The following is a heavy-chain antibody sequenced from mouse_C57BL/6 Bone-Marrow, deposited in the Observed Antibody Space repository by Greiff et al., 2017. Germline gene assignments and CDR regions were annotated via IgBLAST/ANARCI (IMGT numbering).Heavy chain of an antibody. CDR3: TRRGIMVTQYYYAMDY. J-gene: IGHJ4*01. CDR1: GYTFTDYE. D-gene: IGHD2-2*01. V-gene: IGHV1-15*01. CDR2: IDPETGGT. Sequence: QVQLQQSGAELVRPGASVTLSCKASGYTFTDYEMHWVKQTPVHCLEWIGAIDPETGGTAYNQKFKGKAILTADKSSSTAYMELRSLTSEDSAVYYCTRRGIMVTQYYYAMDYWGQGTSVTVSS.